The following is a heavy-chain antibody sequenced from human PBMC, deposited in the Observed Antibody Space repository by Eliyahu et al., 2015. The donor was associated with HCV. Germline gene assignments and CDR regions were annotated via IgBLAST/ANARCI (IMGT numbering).Heavy chain of an antibody. CDR3: ARDQSPISSGWYMWFDP. V-gene: IGHV3-33*01. J-gene: IGHJ5*02. CDR2: IWSDGSNK. D-gene: IGHD6-19*01. Sequence: APGKGLHWVAVIWSDGSNKYXADSVKGRFTISRDNSKNTLYLQMNSLRAEDTAVYYCARDQSPISSGWYMWFDPWGQGTLVTVSS.